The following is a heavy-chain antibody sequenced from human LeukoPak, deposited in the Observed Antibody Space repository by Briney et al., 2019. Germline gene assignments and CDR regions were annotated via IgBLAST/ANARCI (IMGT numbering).Heavy chain of an antibody. D-gene: IGHD2-15*01. CDR3: ARGEVVGCRHLPSSEYREPGFDY. CDR2: ISSSADRT. J-gene: IGHJ4*02. V-gene: IGHV3-23*01. Sequence: GGSLRLSCAASGFTFTTYAMSWVRQAPGKGLEWVSAISSSADRTYYADSVKGRFTISRDNAKNSLYLQMNSLRAEDTAVYYCARGEVVGCRHLPSSEYREPGFDYWGQGTLVTVSS. CDR1: GFTFTTYA.